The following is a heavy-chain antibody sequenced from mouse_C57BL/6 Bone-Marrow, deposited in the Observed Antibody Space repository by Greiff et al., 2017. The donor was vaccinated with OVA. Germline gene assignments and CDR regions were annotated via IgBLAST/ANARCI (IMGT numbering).Heavy chain of an antibody. V-gene: IGHV1-81*01. J-gene: IGHJ4*01. CDR1: GYTFTSYG. D-gene: IGHD1-1*01. CDR3: ARGEFITTVEGSY. CDR2: IYPRSGNT. Sequence: VKLQESGAELARPGASVKLSCKASGYTFTSYGISWVKQRTGQGLEWIGEIYPRSGNTYYNEKFKGKATLTADKSSSTAYMELRSLTSEDSAVYFCARGEFITTVEGSYWGQGTSVTVSS.